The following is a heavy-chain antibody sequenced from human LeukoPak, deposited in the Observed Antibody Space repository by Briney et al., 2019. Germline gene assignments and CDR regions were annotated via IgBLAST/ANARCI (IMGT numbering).Heavy chain of an antibody. CDR3: ARGLRYCSSTSCSYFDY. Sequence: SETLSLTCTVSGGSISSYYWSWIRQPPGKGLEWLGYIYYSGSTNYNPSLKSRVTISVDTSKNQFSLKLSSVTAADTAVYYCARGLRYCSSTSCSYFDYWGQGTLVTVSS. D-gene: IGHD2-2*01. J-gene: IGHJ4*02. V-gene: IGHV4-59*01. CDR2: IYYSGST. CDR1: GGSISSYY.